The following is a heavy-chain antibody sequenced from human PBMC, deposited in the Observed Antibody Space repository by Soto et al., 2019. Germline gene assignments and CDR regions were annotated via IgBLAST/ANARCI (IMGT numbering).Heavy chain of an antibody. Sequence: GGSLRLSCAASGFTFSSYGMHWVRQAPGKGLEWVAVIWYDGSNKYYADSVKGRFTISRDNSKNTLYLQMNSLRAEDTAVYYCAREADTAQLENFDYWGQGTLVTVSS. CDR1: GFTFSSYG. J-gene: IGHJ4*02. D-gene: IGHD5-18*01. CDR2: IWYDGSNK. V-gene: IGHV3-33*01. CDR3: AREADTAQLENFDY.